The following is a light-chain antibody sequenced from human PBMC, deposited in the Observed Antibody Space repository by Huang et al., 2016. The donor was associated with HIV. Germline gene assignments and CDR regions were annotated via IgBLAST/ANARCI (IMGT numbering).Light chain of an antibody. J-gene: IGKJ4*01. Sequence: IVLTQSPATLSWYPGERVTLSCRASQSVGNYIAWYQQHPGQSPRLLIYATSNRATGTPVRFSGSGSGTDFALTISNLESEDFAVYYCQQRSSGVTFGGGTKVQVK. CDR2: ATS. CDR1: QSVGNY. CDR3: QQRSSGVT. V-gene: IGKV3-11*01.